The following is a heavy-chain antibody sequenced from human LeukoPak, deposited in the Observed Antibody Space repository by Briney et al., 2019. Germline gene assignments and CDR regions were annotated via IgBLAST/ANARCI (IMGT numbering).Heavy chain of an antibody. D-gene: IGHD2-21*02. Sequence: ASVKVSCKASGYTFTSYDINWVRQAPGQGLEWMGWMNPNSGNTGYAQKFQGRVTMTRNTSISTAYMELSSLRSEDTAVYYCARGHVVVTAPDWFDPWGQGTLVTVSS. J-gene: IGHJ5*02. CDR2: MNPNSGNT. V-gene: IGHV1-8*01. CDR3: ARGHVVVTAPDWFDP. CDR1: GYTFTSYD.